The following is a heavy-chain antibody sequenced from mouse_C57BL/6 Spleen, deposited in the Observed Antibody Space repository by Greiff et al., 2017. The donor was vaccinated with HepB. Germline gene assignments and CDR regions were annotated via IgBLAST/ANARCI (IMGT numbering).Heavy chain of an antibody. CDR2: ISNLAYSI. Sequence: EVRVVESGGGLVQPGGSLKLSCAASGFTFSDYGMAWVRQAPRKGPEWVAFISNLAYSIYYADTVTGRFTISRENAKNTLYLEMSSLRSEDTAMYYCARQGTTVVAPYYYAMDYWGQGTSVTVSS. CDR1: GFTFSDYG. V-gene: IGHV5-15*01. J-gene: IGHJ4*01. D-gene: IGHD1-1*01. CDR3: ARQGTTVVAPYYYAMDY.